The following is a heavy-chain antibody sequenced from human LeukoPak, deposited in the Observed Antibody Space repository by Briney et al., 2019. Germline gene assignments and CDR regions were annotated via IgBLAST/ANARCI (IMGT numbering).Heavy chain of an antibody. Sequence: PGGSLRLSCAASGFTFSSYGMHWVRQAPGKGLEWVAVIWYDGSNKYYADSVKGRFTISRDNSKNTLCLQMNSLRAEDTAVYYCAKDRAGATFFDYWGQGTLVTVSS. CDR1: GFTFSSYG. J-gene: IGHJ4*02. CDR3: AKDRAGATFFDY. CDR2: IWYDGSNK. D-gene: IGHD1-26*01. V-gene: IGHV3-33*06.